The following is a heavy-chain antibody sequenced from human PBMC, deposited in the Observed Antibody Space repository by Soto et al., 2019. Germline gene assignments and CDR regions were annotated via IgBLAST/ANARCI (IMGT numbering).Heavy chain of an antibody. V-gene: IGHV3-33*01. CDR3: ARFPRPYYYYMDV. CDR1: GFTFSSYG. D-gene: IGHD1-1*01. Sequence: GGSLRLSCAASGFTFSSYGMHWVRQAPGKGLEWVAVIWYDGSNKYYADSVKGRFTISRDNSKNTLYLQMNSLRAEDTAVYYCARFPRPYYYYMDVWGKGTTVTVSS. CDR2: IWYDGSNK. J-gene: IGHJ6*03.